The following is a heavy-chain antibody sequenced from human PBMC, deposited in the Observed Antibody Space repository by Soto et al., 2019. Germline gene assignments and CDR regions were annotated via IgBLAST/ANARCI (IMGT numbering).Heavy chain of an antibody. CDR1: GGSISSGGYY. D-gene: IGHD5-18*01. CDR3: ARGVYCYGGYYYYYYGIDV. Sequence: SETLSLTCTVSGGSISSGGYYWSWIRQHPGKGLEWIGYIYCSGSTYYNPSLKSRVTISVDTSKNQFSLKLSSVTAADTAVYYCARGVYCYGGYYYYYYGIDVWGQGTTVTVSS. CDR2: IYCSGST. V-gene: IGHV4-31*03. J-gene: IGHJ6*02.